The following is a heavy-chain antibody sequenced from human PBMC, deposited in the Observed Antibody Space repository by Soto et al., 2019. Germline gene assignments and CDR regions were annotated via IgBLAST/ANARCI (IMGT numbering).Heavy chain of an antibody. CDR2: IKSKTDGGTT. J-gene: IGHJ6*02. Sequence: EVQLVESGGGLVKPGGSLRLSCAASGFTFSNAWMSWVRQAPGKGLEWVGRIKSKTDGGTTDYAAPVKGRFTISRGPSKNTLCLQMTSLKAVDTALYYCTTGPVAGTCYYHYGMDVWGQGTTVTVSS. CDR1: GFTFSNAW. V-gene: IGHV3-15*01. CDR3: TTGPVAGTCYYHYGMDV. D-gene: IGHD6-13*01.